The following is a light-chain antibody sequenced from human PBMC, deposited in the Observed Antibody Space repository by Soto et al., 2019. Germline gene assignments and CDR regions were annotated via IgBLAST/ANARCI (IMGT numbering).Light chain of an antibody. Sequence: QSVLTQPASVSGSPGQSITISCIGSSSDVGGYDYVSWYQQHPGRAPKVIIYEVSNRPSGVSDRFSGSKSGNTASLTISGVQAEDEADYYCCSYTDTSGRVFGGGTQLTVL. V-gene: IGLV2-14*01. J-gene: IGLJ3*02. CDR2: EVS. CDR1: SSDVGGYDY. CDR3: CSYTDTSGRV.